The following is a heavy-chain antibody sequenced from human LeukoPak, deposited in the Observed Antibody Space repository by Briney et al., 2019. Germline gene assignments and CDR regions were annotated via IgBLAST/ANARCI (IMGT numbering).Heavy chain of an antibody. CDR3: AKDGSSSWSGFDY. J-gene: IGHJ4*02. V-gene: IGHV3-9*01. D-gene: IGHD6-13*01. CDR1: GFTFDDYA. CDR2: ISWNSGSM. Sequence: GGSLRLSCAASGFTFDDYAMHWVRQAPGKGLEWVSGISWNSGSMVYADSVKGRFTISRDNAKNSLYLQMNSLRAEDTALYYCAKDGSSSWSGFDYWGQGTLVTVSS.